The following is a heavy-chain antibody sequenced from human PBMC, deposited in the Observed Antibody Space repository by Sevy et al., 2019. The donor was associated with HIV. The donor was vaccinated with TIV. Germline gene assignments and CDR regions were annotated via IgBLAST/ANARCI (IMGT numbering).Heavy chain of an antibody. D-gene: IGHD3-3*01. J-gene: IGHJ5*02. V-gene: IGHV4-59*13. Sequence: SETLSLTCTVSGGSISSYYWSWIRQPPGKGLEWIGYIYYSGSTNYNPSLKSRVTISVDTSKNKFSLKLSSVTAADTAVYYCAGGNDFWSGYYTLVPWGQGTLVTVSS. CDR1: GGSISSYY. CDR2: IYYSGST. CDR3: AGGNDFWSGYYTLVP.